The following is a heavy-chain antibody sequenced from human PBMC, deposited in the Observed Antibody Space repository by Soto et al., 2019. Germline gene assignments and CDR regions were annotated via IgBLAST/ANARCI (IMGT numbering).Heavy chain of an antibody. D-gene: IGHD6-19*01. CDR1: GFNFRRYW. V-gene: IGHV3-74*01. CDR3: VGDGLAVAGTANFDF. CDR2: INGDGSST. J-gene: IGHJ4*01. Sequence: GGSLRLSCAASGFNFRRYWMHWVRQAPGEGLVWVSRINGDGSSTSYADSVQGRLTTSRDNAKNMVYLQINSLRAEDTAVYYCVGDGLAVAGTANFDFWGLGTLVTVSS.